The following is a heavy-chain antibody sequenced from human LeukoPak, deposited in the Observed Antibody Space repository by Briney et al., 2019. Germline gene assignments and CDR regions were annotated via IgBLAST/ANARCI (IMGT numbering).Heavy chain of an antibody. Sequence: PSETLSLTCIVSGGSISSYYWSWIRQPPGKGLEWIGYIYYSGSTNYNPSLKSRVTISVDTSKNQFSLKLYSVTAADTAVYYCARARKTTTYYYDSSGYYPHFDYWGQGTLVTVSS. CDR2: IYYSGST. V-gene: IGHV4-59*01. CDR1: GGSISSYY. CDR3: ARARKTTTYYYDSSGYYPHFDY. J-gene: IGHJ4*02. D-gene: IGHD3-22*01.